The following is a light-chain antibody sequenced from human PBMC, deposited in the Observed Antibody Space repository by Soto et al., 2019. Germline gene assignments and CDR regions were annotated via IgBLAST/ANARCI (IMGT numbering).Light chain of an antibody. CDR3: QQYNTWPPCT. V-gene: IGKV3-15*01. CDR2: TAS. Sequence: EIVMTQSPATLSVSPGESATLSCRASQNIGNKLAWYQQKPGQAPRLLIYTASTRATAVPARFSGSGSGTEFTLTSSSLEPEDFAVYYCQQYNTWPPCTFGQGTKLEI. CDR1: QNIGNK. J-gene: IGKJ2*02.